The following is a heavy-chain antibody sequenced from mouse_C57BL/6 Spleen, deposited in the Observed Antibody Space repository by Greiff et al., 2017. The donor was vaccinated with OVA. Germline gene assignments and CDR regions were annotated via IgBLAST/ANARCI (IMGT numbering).Heavy chain of an antibody. CDR3: ARDDYYFDD. Sequence: QVQLQQPGAELVRPGSSVKLSCKASGYTFTSYWMDWVKQRPGQGLEWIGNIYPSDSETHYNQKFKDKATLTVDKSSSTAYMHLSSLTSEDSAVYYCARDDYYFDDWGQGTTLTVSS. CDR2: IYPSDSET. V-gene: IGHV1-61*01. J-gene: IGHJ2*01. D-gene: IGHD2-12*01. CDR1: GYTFTSYW.